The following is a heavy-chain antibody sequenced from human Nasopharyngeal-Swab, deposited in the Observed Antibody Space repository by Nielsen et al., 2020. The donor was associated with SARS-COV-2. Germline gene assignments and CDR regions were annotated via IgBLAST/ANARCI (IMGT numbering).Heavy chain of an antibody. CDR1: GFTFDDYG. CDR3: AKATNARYDFWSGSFDY. J-gene: IGHJ4*02. V-gene: IGHV3-9*03. D-gene: IGHD3-3*01. Sequence: SLKISCAASGFTFDDYGMHWVRPAPGKGLEWVSGISWDGLTIGYTDSVKGRFTISRDNAKNSLYLQMNSLRVEDMAFYYCAKATNARYDFWSGSFDYWGQGTLVTVSS. CDR2: ISWDGLTI.